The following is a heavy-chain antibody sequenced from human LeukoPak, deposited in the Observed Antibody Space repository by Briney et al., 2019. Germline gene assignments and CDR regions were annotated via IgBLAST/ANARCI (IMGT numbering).Heavy chain of an antibody. Sequence: GGSLRLSCAVSGFTFSSYAMSWVRQAPGKGLEWGSAISGSGGSTYYADSVKGRFTISRDNSKNTLYLQMNSLRAEDTAVYYCAKQGSIVVVPAAKEDYWGQGTLVTVSS. J-gene: IGHJ4*02. CDR1: GFTFSSYA. CDR2: ISGSGGST. D-gene: IGHD2-2*01. V-gene: IGHV3-23*01. CDR3: AKQGSIVVVPAAKEDY.